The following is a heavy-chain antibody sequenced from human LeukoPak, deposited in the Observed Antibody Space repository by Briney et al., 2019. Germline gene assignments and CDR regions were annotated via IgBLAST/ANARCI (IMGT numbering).Heavy chain of an antibody. J-gene: IGHJ3*02. CDR2: IYTSGST. V-gene: IGHV4-61*02. D-gene: IGHD3-22*01. Sequence: SQTLSLTCTVSGGSISSGSYYWSWIRQPAGKGLEWIGRIYTSGSTNYNPSLKSRVTISVDTSKSQFSLKLSSVTAADTAVYYCARYYDSSGYYYPIHDAFDIWGQGTMVTVSS. CDR3: ARYYDSSGYYYPIHDAFDI. CDR1: GGSISSGSYY.